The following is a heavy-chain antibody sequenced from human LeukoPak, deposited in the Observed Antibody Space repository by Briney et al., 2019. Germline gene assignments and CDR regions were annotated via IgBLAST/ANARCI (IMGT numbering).Heavy chain of an antibody. D-gene: IGHD3-22*01. CDR3: ARATTYYYDSSGYYYYMDV. Sequence: SETLSLTCTVSGGTISSSSYYWGWIRQPPGKGLEWIGSIYYSGSTYYNPSLKSRVTISVDTSKNQFSLKLSSVTAADTAVYYCARATTYYYDSSGYYYYMDVWGKGTTVTVSS. J-gene: IGHJ6*03. V-gene: IGHV4-39*07. CDR1: GGTISSSSYY. CDR2: IYYSGST.